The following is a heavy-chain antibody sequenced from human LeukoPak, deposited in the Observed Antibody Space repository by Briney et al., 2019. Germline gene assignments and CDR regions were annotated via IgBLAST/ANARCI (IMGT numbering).Heavy chain of an antibody. CDR3: ARGCYYNHYYYYMDV. CDR1: GYTFTSYG. V-gene: IGHV1-18*01. D-gene: IGHD2-2*01. J-gene: IGHJ6*03. CDR2: ISAYNGNT. Sequence: ASVKVSCKASGYTFTSYGISWVRQAPGQGLEWMGWISAYNGNTNYAQKLQGRVTMTTDTSTSTAYMELRSLRSDDTVVYYCARGCYYNHYYYYMDVWGKGTTVTVSS.